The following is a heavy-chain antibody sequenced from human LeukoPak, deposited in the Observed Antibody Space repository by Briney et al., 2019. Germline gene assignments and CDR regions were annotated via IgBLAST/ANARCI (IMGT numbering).Heavy chain of an antibody. CDR1: GGTFSSYA. D-gene: IGHD3-9*01. V-gene: IGHV1-69*05. Sequence: VASVKVSCKASGGTFSSYAISWVRQAPGQGLEWMGGIIPIFGTANYAQKFQGRVTITTDKSTSTAYMELSSLRSEDTAVYYCARTYDILTGWDYWGQGTLVTVSS. J-gene: IGHJ4*02. CDR2: IIPIFGTA. CDR3: ARTYDILTGWDY.